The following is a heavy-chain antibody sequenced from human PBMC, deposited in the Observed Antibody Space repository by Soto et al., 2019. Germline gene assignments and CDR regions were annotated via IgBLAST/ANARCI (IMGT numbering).Heavy chain of an antibody. D-gene: IGHD1-26*01. V-gene: IGHV4-61*01. Sequence: LSLTCTVSDTSVWSDSYFWTWIRQPPGKGLEWIAYISHTGDTNYNPSLKSRVTISIDTSRNQFSLTVTSVTAADTAVYFCARILLGVTVDFWGPGSLLTVSS. CDR3: ARILLGVTVDF. CDR1: DTSVWSDSYF. CDR2: ISHTGDT. J-gene: IGHJ4*02.